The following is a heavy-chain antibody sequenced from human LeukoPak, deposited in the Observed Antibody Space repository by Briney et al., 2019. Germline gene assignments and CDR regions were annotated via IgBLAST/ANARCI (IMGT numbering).Heavy chain of an antibody. CDR2: IYYSGST. Sequence: PSETLSLTCTVSGGSISSSSYYWGWLRQPPGKGLEWIVYIYYSGSTNYNPSLKSRVTISVATSKNQFSLKLSSVTAADTAVYYCARVVPLNYDFWSGYLNWFDPWGQGTLVTVSS. J-gene: IGHJ5*02. V-gene: IGHV4-61*05. D-gene: IGHD3-3*01. CDR1: GGSISSSSYY. CDR3: ARVVPLNYDFWSGYLNWFDP.